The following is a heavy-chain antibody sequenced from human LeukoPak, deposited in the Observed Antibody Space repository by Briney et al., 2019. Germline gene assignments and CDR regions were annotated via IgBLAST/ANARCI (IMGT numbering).Heavy chain of an antibody. CDR3: ARERRYCSGGSCYSDFDY. Sequence: SETLSLTCAVYGGSISSYYWSWIRQPPGKGLEWIGYIYYSGSTNYNPSLKSRVTISVDTSKNQFSLKLSSVTAADTAVYYCARERRYCSGGSCYSDFDYWGQGTLVTVSS. D-gene: IGHD2-15*01. CDR2: IYYSGST. CDR1: GGSISSYY. J-gene: IGHJ4*02. V-gene: IGHV4-59*01.